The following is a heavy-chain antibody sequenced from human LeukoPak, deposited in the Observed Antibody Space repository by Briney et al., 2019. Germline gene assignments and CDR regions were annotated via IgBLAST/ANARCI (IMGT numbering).Heavy chain of an antibody. J-gene: IGHJ4*02. CDR2: ISAYNGNR. CDR1: GYTFSNYG. CDR3: ARDESRGPYYFDN. V-gene: IGHV1-18*01. Sequence: GASVTVSCKASGYTFSNYGISWVRQAPGQGLEWMGWISAYNGNRNYAQKLQGRVTMTTDTSTSTAYMELRSLRSDDTAVYYCARDESRGPYYFDNWGQGTLVTVSS.